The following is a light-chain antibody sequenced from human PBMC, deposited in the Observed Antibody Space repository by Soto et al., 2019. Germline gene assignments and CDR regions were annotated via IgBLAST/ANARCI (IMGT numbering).Light chain of an antibody. J-gene: IGKJ5*01. CDR3: MQGTHWPIT. CDR2: AAS. Sequence: AIQMTQSTSSLSSSVGDRITLTCRASQDIRNDLGWYQQKPGKAPKLLIYAASSLQTGVPSRFSGSGSGTDFALKISRVEAEDVGVYYCMQGTHWPITFGQGTRLEI. CDR1: QDIRND. V-gene: IGKV1-6*01.